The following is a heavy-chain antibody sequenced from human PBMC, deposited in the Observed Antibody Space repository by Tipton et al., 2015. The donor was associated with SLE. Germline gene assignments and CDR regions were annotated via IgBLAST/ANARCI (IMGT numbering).Heavy chain of an antibody. CDR3: TRGSPVARV. J-gene: IGHJ3*01. CDR1: GFTFSNFW. Sequence: SLRLSCVASGFTFSNFWMSWVRQAPGKVLEWVANIKQDGSEKSYVDSVKGRFTISRDNAKNSLYLQINSLGVEDTAVYYCTRGSPVARVWGPGTMVTVSS. V-gene: IGHV3-7*01. CDR2: IKQDGSEK.